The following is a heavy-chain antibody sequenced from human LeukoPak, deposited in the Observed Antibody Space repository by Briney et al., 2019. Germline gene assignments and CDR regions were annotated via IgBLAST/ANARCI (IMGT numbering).Heavy chain of an antibody. CDR3: ARDRERYYDSSGYPQLAHYFDY. J-gene: IGHJ4*02. D-gene: IGHD3-22*01. V-gene: IGHV3-33*01. Sequence: GGSLRLSCAASGFTFSSYGMHWVRQAPGKGLEWVAVIWYDGSNKYYADSVKGRFTISRDNSKNTLYLQMNSLRAEDTAVYYCARDRERYYDSSGYPQLAHYFDYWGQGTLVTVSS. CDR1: GFTFSSYG. CDR2: IWYDGSNK.